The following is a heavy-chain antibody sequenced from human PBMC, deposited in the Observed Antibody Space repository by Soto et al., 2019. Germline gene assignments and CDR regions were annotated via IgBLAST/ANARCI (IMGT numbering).Heavy chain of an antibody. V-gene: IGHV3-15*01. Sequence: EVQLVESGGGLVKPGGSLRLSCAASGFTFSNAWMSWVRQAPGKGLEWVGRIKSKTDGGTTDYAAPVKGRFTISRDDSKNTLYLQMNSLNTEDTAVYYCTKDTVTNYYYYYGMDVWGQGTTVTVSS. CDR1: GFTFSNAW. CDR3: TKDTVTNYYYYYGMDV. CDR2: IKSKTDGGTT. D-gene: IGHD4-17*01. J-gene: IGHJ6*02.